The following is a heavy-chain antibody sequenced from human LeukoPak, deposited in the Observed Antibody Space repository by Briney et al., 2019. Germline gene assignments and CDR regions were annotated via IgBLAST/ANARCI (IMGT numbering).Heavy chain of an antibody. J-gene: IGHJ6*02. CDR3: ARVRAYCSSTSCYTSEHSSPYYYYGMDV. D-gene: IGHD2-2*02. Sequence: SETLSLTCAVYGGSFSGYYWSWTRQPPGKGLEWIGEINHSGSTDYNPSLKSRVTISVDTSKNQFSLKLSSVTAADTAVYYCARVRAYCSSTSCYTSEHSSPYYYYGMDVWGQGTTVTVSS. CDR1: GGSFSGYY. CDR2: INHSGST. V-gene: IGHV4-34*01.